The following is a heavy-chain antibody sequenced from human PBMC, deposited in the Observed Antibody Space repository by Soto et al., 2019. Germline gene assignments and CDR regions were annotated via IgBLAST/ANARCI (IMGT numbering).Heavy chain of an antibody. CDR3: VGTGTTDDY. CDR1: GASVNTGDYY. D-gene: IGHD1-7*01. V-gene: IGHV4-30-4*01. J-gene: IGHJ1*01. CDR2: IFYSGDT. Sequence: VQLKVSGPGLVKPSQTLSLTCTVSGASVNTGDYYWSYIRQSPGKGLEWLGYIFYSGDTYYNPALKSRTTIALNPSRKQISLTLTSVTDAETAVYFCVGTGTTDDYWGQGTMVTGSS.